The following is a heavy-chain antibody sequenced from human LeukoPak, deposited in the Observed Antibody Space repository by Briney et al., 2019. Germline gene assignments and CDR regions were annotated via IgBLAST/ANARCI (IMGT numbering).Heavy chain of an antibody. CDR3: ARVGHLWFGEEGYGMDV. CDR2: ISSSSSYI. Sequence: GGSLRLSCAASGFTFSSYSMNWVRQAPGKGLEWVSSISSSSSYIYYADSVKGRFTISRDNAKNSLYLQMNSLRAEDTAVYYCARVGHLWFGEEGYGMDVWGQGTTVTVSS. D-gene: IGHD3-10*01. J-gene: IGHJ6*02. CDR1: GFTFSSYS. V-gene: IGHV3-21*01.